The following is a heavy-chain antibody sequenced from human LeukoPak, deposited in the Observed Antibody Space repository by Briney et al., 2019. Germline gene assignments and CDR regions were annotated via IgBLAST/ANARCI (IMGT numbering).Heavy chain of an antibody. CDR3: ARDLAARRKPNYFDY. J-gene: IGHJ4*02. V-gene: IGHV1-18*04. D-gene: IGHD6-6*01. CDR2: ISAYNGNT. CDR1: GYTFTSYG. Sequence: GASVKVSCKASGYTFTSYGISWVRQAPGQGLEWMGWISAYNGNTNYAQKLQGRVTMTTDTSTSTAYMELSRLRSDDTAVYYCARDLAARRKPNYFDYWGQGTLVTVSS.